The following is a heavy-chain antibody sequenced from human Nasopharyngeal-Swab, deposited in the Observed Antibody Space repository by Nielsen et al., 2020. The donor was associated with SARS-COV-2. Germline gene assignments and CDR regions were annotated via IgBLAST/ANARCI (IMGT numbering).Heavy chain of an antibody. J-gene: IGHJ6*02. V-gene: IGHV3-21*01. CDR1: GFTFSSYN. CDR3: ARDPPPYSSSWYSAYYYYGMDV. Sequence: GESLKISCAASGFTFSSYNMNWVRQAPGKGLEWVSSISSSSSYIYYADSVKGRFTISRDNAKNSLYLQMNSLRAEDTAVYYCARDPPPYSSSWYSAYYYYGMDVWGQGTTVTVSS. D-gene: IGHD6-13*01. CDR2: ISSSSSYI.